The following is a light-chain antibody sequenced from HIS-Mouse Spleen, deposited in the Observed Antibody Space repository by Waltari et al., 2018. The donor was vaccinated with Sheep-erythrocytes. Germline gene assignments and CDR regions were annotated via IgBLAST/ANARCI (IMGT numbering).Light chain of an antibody. CDR3: QQANSFPPT. Sequence: DIQMTQSPSSVSASVGDRVTIPCRASQGISSWLGWYQQKPGKAPKLLIYAASSLQSGVSSRFTGSGSGTDFTLTISSLQPEDFATYYCQQANSFPPTFGQGTKVEIK. CDR2: AAS. V-gene: IGKV1-12*01. CDR1: QGISSW. J-gene: IGKJ1*01.